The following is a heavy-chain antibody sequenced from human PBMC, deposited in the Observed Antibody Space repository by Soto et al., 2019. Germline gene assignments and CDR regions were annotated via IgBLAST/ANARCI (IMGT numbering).Heavy chain of an antibody. Sequence: GGSLRLSCAASGFTFSSYAMGWVRQAPGKGLEWVSAISGSGGSTYYADSVKGRFTIPRDNSKNTLYLQMISLRAEDTAVYYCAKDRGIIVKAGDAFDVWGQRTKVTVSS. CDR3: AKDRGIIVKAGDAFDV. D-gene: IGHD3-16*02. CDR1: GFTFSSYA. V-gene: IGHV3-23*01. CDR2: ISGSGGST. J-gene: IGHJ3*01.